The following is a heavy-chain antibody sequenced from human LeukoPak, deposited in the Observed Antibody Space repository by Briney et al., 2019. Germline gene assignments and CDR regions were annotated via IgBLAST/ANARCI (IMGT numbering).Heavy chain of an antibody. J-gene: IGHJ4*02. V-gene: IGHV3-23*01. Sequence: GGSLRLSCAASGLTFSSYAMSWVRQAPGKGLEWVSGISGSGGSTEYADSVKGRFTISRDNSKNTLYLQMNSLSAEDTAVYYCARLIGSVDTAVDYWGQGTLVTVSS. CDR3: ARLIGSVDTAVDY. CDR2: ISGSGGST. CDR1: GLTFSSYA. D-gene: IGHD5-18*01.